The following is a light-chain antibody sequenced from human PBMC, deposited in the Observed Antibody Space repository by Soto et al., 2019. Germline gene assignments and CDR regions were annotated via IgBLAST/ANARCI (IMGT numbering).Light chain of an antibody. CDR2: NAS. CDR1: QSVSSNY. CDR3: QQYGSSPRT. Sequence: EIVLTQSPATLSLSPGDRATLSCGASQSVSSNYLAWYQQKPGQAPRLLIYNASSRATGIPVRFSGSGSGTDFTLAISRLEPEDFAVYYCQQYGSSPRTFGQGTKVDIK. V-gene: IGKV3D-20*01. J-gene: IGKJ1*01.